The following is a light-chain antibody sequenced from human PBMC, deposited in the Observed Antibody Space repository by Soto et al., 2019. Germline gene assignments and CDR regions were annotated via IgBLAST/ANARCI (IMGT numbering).Light chain of an antibody. CDR3: QQYGSSPRT. CDR1: QSISYSY. CDR2: GAS. J-gene: IGKJ1*01. Sequence: EIVLTQSPGTLSLSPGERATLSCRASQSISYSYLAWYQQKPGQAPRLLIYGASSRATGISGRFSGSGSGTDFTLTICRLEPEDFAVYYCQQYGSSPRTFGQGTKVEI. V-gene: IGKV3-20*01.